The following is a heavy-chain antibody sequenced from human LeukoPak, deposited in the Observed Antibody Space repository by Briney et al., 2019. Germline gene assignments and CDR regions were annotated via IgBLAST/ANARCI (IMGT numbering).Heavy chain of an antibody. V-gene: IGHV4-39*01. CDR2: IYYSGST. CDR1: GGSISSRGYY. D-gene: IGHD1-26*01. CDR3: ARLHSGSYSDY. Sequence: SETLSLTCTVSGGSISSRGYYWGWIRQPPGKGLEWIGSIYYSGSTYYNPSLKSRVTISVDTSKNQFSLKLSSVTAADTAVYYCARLHSGSYSDYWGQGTLVTVSS. J-gene: IGHJ4*02.